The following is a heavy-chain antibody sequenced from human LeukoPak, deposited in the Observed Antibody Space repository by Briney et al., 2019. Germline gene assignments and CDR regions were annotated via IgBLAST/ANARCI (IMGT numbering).Heavy chain of an antibody. CDR2: INYDGTSI. V-gene: IGHV3-74*01. J-gene: IGHJ4*02. Sequence: GSLRLSCPASGFTFSSNWMHWVRQVPGRGPVWVSRINYDGTSISYAESVKGRFTISRDNAKNTLYLQMNSLRAEDTAVYHCARGLSDSWFYFASWGQGTLVTVSS. CDR1: GFTFSSNW. D-gene: IGHD6-13*01. CDR3: ARGLSDSWFYFAS.